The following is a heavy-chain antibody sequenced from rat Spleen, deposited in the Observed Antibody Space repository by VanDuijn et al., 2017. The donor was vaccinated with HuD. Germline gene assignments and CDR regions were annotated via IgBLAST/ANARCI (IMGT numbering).Heavy chain of an antibody. D-gene: IGHD1-12*03. CDR1: GFSLTSNS. CDR2: IWGDGST. V-gene: IGHV2-15*01. Sequence: QVQLKESGPGLVQPSQTLSLTCTVSGFSLTSNSVSWVRQPPGKGLEWMGAIWGDGSTRYSSDLESRMSISRDTSKNKVFVKMNSLQTEDTAIYFCARDLDGYFDYWGQGVMVTVSS. CDR3: ARDLDGYFDY. J-gene: IGHJ2*01.